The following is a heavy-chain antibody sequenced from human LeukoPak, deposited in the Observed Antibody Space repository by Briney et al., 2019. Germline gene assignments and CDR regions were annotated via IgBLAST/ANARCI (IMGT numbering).Heavy chain of an antibody. J-gene: IGHJ4*02. CDR2: FDPEDGET. Sequence: ASVKVPCKVSGYTLTELSMHWVRQAPGKGLEWMGGFDPEDGETIYAQKFQGRVTMTEDTSTDTAYMELSSLRSEDTAVYYCATRGITGTTSLSYWGQGTLVTVSS. D-gene: IGHD1-7*01. CDR1: GYTLTELS. V-gene: IGHV1-24*01. CDR3: ATRGITGTTSLSY.